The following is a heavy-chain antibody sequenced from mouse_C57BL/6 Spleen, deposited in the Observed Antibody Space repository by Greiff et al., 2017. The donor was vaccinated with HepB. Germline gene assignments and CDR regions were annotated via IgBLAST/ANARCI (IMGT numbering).Heavy chain of an antibody. Sequence: QVQLKESGPGLVQPSQSLSITCTVSGFSLTSYGVHWVRQSPGKGLEWLGVIWSGGSTGYNAAFISRLSISKDNSKSQVFFKMNSLQADDTAIYYCASLGSVAYWGQGTLVTVSA. CDR1: GFSLTSYG. D-gene: IGHD3-1*01. V-gene: IGHV2-2*01. CDR3: ASLGSVAY. J-gene: IGHJ3*01. CDR2: IWSGGST.